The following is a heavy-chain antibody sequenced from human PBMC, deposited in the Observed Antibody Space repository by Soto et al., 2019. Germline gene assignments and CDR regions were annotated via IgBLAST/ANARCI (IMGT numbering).Heavy chain of an antibody. CDR3: ARRGYGGRGRFDP. Sequence: QVQLQESGPGLVKPSETLSLTCTVSVGSISSYYWSWIRQPPGKGLEWIGYIYYSGSTNYNPSLKSRVTISVDTSKNQFSLKLSSVTAADTAVYYCARRGYGGRGRFDPWGQGTLVTVSS. V-gene: IGHV4-59*08. D-gene: IGHD4-17*01. CDR1: VGSISSYY. CDR2: IYYSGST. J-gene: IGHJ5*02.